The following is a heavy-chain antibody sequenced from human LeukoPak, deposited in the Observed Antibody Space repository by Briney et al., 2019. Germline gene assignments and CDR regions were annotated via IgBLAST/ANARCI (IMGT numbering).Heavy chain of an antibody. CDR2: IYYSGST. Sequence: SETLSLTCTVSGGSISSYYWSWIRQPPGMGLEWIGYIYYSGSTNYNPSLKSRVTISVDTSKNQFSLKLSSVTAADTAVYYCARQQGAPYWYFDLWGRGTLVTVSS. D-gene: IGHD3-16*01. CDR3: ARQQGAPYWYFDL. CDR1: GGSISSYY. J-gene: IGHJ2*01. V-gene: IGHV4-59*08.